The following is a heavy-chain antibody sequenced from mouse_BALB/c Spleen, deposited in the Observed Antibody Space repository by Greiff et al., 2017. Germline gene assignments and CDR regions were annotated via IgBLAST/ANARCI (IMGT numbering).Heavy chain of an antibody. D-gene: IGHD1-1*01. CDR3: ARGITTVVATNYFDY. CDR2: ISYSGST. Sequence: DVQLQESGPGLVKPSQSLSLTCTVTGYSITSDYAWNWIRQFPGNKLEWMGYISYSGSTSYNPSLKSRISITRDTSKNQFFLQLNSVTTEDTATYYCARGITTVVATNYFDYWGQGTTLTVSS. V-gene: IGHV3-2*02. CDR1: GYSITSDYA. J-gene: IGHJ2*01.